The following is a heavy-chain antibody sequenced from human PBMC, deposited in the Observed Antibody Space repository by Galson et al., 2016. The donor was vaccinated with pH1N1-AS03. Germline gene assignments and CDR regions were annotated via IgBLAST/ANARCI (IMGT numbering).Heavy chain of an antibody. CDR3: ARGRYSAFDI. CDR2: TYWRSKWYN. J-gene: IGHJ3*02. Sequence: CAISGDSVSSNIDAWNWIRQSPSGGLEWLGRTYWRSKWYNDYAVSVKSRITINPDTSKNQFPLQLNSVTPEDTAVYYCARGRYSAFDIWGQGTMVIVSS. V-gene: IGHV6-1*01. D-gene: IGHD1-1*01. CDR1: GDSVSSNIDA.